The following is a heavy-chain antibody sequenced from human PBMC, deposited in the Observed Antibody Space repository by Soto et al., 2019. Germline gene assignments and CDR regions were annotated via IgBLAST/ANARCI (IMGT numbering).Heavy chain of an antibody. CDR3: ARSPYCTWFDP. J-gene: IGHJ5*02. V-gene: IGHV2-70*11. CDR1: GFSLSTSGMC. CDR2: IDWDVDK. Sequence: TLTLTCTFSGFSLSTSGMCVSWIRQPPGNALEWLARIDWDVDKYYSTSLETRLTIFKDTSKNQVFLTMTNLDPVDTATYYCARSPYCTWFDPWGQGTLVTVSS. D-gene: IGHD2-15*01.